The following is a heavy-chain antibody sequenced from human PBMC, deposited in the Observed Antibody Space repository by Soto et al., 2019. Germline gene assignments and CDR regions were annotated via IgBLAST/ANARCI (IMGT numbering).Heavy chain of an antibody. J-gene: IGHJ4*02. CDR2: IYYSGST. V-gene: IGHV4-61*01. CDR3: ARDLPSSSWYYFDY. D-gene: IGHD6-13*01. CDR1: GGSVSSGSYY. Sequence: PSETLSLTCTVSGGSVSSGSYYWSWIRQPPGKGLEWIGYIYYSGSTNYNPSLKSRVTISVDTSKNQFSLKLSSVTAADTAVYYCARDLPSSSWYYFDYWGQGTLVTVSS.